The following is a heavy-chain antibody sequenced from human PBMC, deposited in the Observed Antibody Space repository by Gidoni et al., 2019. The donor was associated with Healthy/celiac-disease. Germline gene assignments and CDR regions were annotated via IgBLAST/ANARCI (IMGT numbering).Heavy chain of an antibody. CDR1: GGSISSGGYY. J-gene: IGHJ4*02. CDR2: IYYSGST. CDR3: AREAAVAGTPMEFDY. Sequence: QVQLQESGPGLVKPSQTLSLTCTVPGGSISSGGYYWSWLRQHPGKGLEWIGYIYYSGSTYYNPSLKSRVTISVDTSKNQFSLKLSSVTAADTAVYYCAREAAVAGTPMEFDYWGQGTLVTVSS. V-gene: IGHV4-31*03. D-gene: IGHD6-19*01.